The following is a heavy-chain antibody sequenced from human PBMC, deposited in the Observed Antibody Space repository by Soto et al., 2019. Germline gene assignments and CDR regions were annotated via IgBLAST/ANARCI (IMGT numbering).Heavy chain of an antibody. CDR3: ARDREEITIFGVAQNWFDP. CDR2: IIPIFGTA. CDR1: GGTFSSYA. D-gene: IGHD3-3*01. Sequence: GASVKVSCKASGGTFSSYAISWVRQAPGQGLEWMGGIIPIFGTANYAQKFQGRVTITADESTSTAYMELSSLRSEDTAVYYCARDREEITIFGVAQNWFDPWGQGTLVTVSS. V-gene: IGHV1-69*13. J-gene: IGHJ5*02.